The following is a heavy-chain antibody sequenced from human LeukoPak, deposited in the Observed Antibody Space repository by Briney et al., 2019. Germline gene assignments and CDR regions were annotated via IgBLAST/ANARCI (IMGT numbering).Heavy chain of an antibody. CDR1: VFTFSSYG. V-gene: IGHV3-30*18. Sequence: GRSLRLSCAASVFTFSSYGMHWVRQAPGKGLEWVAVISYDAGDKYHGDSVKGRFTISRDNSKNTLYLQMNSLRAEDTAVYYCAKDVGNYYDSSGQYLMRSCMDVWGKGTTVTVYS. J-gene: IGHJ6*03. CDR3: AKDVGNYYDSSGQYLMRSCMDV. D-gene: IGHD3-22*01. CDR2: ISYDAGDK.